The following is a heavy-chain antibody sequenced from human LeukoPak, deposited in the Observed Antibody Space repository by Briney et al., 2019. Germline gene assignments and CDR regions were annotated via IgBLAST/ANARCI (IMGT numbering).Heavy chain of an antibody. J-gene: IGHJ4*02. D-gene: IGHD3-22*01. CDR2: ISHSGSS. CDR1: GYSISSGYF. CDR3: ARDGYYYDGSFEY. V-gene: IGHV4-38-2*02. Sequence: PSGTLSLTCAVSGYSISSGYFWAWIRQPPGKGLEWIGSISHSGSSYSKPFLKSRVIISVDTSNNQFSLKLTSVTAADTATYYCARDGYYYDGSFEYWGQGIRVAVSS.